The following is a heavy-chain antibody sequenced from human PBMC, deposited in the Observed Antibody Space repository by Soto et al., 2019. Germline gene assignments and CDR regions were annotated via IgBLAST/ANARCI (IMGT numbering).Heavy chain of an antibody. CDR1: RFTFSYYA. Sequence: QVQLVESGGGVFQPGRSLRLSCEASRFTFSYYAMHWIRQAPGKGREWVAVILSDGSKQYYPESVKSRFTIPRDNSKSTLYLQMNSLRVEDAAVYYCVRTIAVDGPDACDMWGQGTMGTGSS. CDR2: ILSDGSKQ. J-gene: IGHJ3*02. V-gene: IGHV3-30-3*01. CDR3: VRTIAVDGPDACDM. D-gene: IGHD6-19*01.